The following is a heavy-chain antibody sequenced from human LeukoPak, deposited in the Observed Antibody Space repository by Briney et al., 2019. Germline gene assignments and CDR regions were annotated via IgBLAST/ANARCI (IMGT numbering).Heavy chain of an antibody. D-gene: IGHD3-9*01. J-gene: IGHJ4*02. CDR3: ARGGLRYFDWLLYEGGYYFDY. CDR1: GYTFTGYY. CDR2: INPSSGGT. V-gene: IGHV1-2*04. Sequence: ASVKVSCKASGYTFTGYYMHWVRQAPGQGLEWMGWINPSSGGTNYAQKFQGWVTMTRDTSISTAYMELSRLRSDDTAVYYCARGGLRYFDWLLYEGGYYFDYWGQGTLVTVSS.